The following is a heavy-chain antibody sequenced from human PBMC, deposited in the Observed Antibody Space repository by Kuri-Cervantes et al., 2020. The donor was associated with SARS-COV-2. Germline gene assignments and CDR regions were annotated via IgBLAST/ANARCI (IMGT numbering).Heavy chain of an antibody. CDR2: IKQDGSEK. Sequence: GESMKISCAASGFTFSSYWMSWVRQARGKVLEWVANIKQDGSEKYYVDSVKGLFTISRENATNSLYLQMNSLRAEDTTVYYCAREGGLRAFDIWGQGTMVTVSS. V-gene: IGHV3-7*01. J-gene: IGHJ3*02. D-gene: IGHD3-16*01. CDR3: AREGGLRAFDI. CDR1: GFTFSSYW.